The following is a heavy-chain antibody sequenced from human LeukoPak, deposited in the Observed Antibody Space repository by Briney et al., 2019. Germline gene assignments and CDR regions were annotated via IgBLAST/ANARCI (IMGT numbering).Heavy chain of an antibody. V-gene: IGHV1-46*04. CDR2: INPVGGST. Sequence: ASVKVSCKASGYTFTSYYIHWVRQAPGQGLEWMGLINPVGGSTSYAQKLQGRVPMTRDTSTNTVYMELSGLRSEDTAVYYCARVYSSSSPTDYWGQGTLVAVSS. J-gene: IGHJ4*02. D-gene: IGHD6-6*01. CDR3: ARVYSSSSPTDY. CDR1: GYTFTSYY.